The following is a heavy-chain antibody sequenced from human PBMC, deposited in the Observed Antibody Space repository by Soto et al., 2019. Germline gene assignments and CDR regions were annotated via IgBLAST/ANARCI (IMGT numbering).Heavy chain of an antibody. V-gene: IGHV3-48*03. CDR2: ISSSGSTI. D-gene: IGHD3-3*01. CDR3: ARDQNQFWSGYTPYYYYYYGMDV. CDR1: GFTFSSYE. Sequence: TGGSLRLSCAASGFTFSSYEMNWVRQAPGKWLEWVSYISSSGSTIYYADSVKGRFTISRDNAKNSLYLQMNSLRAEDTAVYYCARDQNQFWSGYTPYYYYYYGMDVWGQGXTVTVYS. J-gene: IGHJ6*02.